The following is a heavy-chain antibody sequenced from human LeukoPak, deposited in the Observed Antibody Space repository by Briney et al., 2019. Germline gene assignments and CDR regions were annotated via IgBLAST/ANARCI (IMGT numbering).Heavy chain of an antibody. CDR1: NGSLTGYY. CDR2: INHSGIT. CDR3: ARGGIMVRVSINFLFYYGLDL. Sequence: SETLSPTCDVSNGSLTGYYWTWIRQPPGRGLEWIGEINHSGITNYNPSLKSRISISLDRSKNQFSLNLSSVTAADTAVYYCARGGIMVRVSINFLFYYGLDLWGQGTPVTVSS. D-gene: IGHD3-10*01. J-gene: IGHJ6*02. V-gene: IGHV4-34*01.